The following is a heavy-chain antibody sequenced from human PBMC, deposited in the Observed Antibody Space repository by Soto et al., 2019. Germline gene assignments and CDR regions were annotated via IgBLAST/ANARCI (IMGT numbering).Heavy chain of an antibody. Sequence: XESLKISCKGCGYSFTSYWISWVRQMPGKGLEWMGRIDPSDSYTNYSPSFQGHVTISADKSISTAYLQWSSLKASDTAMYYCARRSIAARHYYYYGMDAWGQGTTVTVSS. D-gene: IGHD6-6*01. J-gene: IGHJ6*02. CDR1: GYSFTSYW. V-gene: IGHV5-10-1*01. CDR2: IDPSDSYT. CDR3: ARRSIAARHYYYYGMDA.